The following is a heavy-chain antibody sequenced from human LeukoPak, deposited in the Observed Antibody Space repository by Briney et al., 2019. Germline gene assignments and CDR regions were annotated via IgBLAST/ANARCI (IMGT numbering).Heavy chain of an antibody. CDR3: AKGVRWFDP. CDR2: ISDQT. V-gene: IGHV3-23*01. Sequence: PGGSLRLSCEASGFSFSNYGMSWVRRAPGKGPEWVSDISDQTYYADSVRSRFTISRDDYKNTLFLQMNSLRIEDSAIYYCAKGVRWFDPWGQGTLVTVSS. D-gene: IGHD3-10*01. CDR1: GFSFSNYG. J-gene: IGHJ5*02.